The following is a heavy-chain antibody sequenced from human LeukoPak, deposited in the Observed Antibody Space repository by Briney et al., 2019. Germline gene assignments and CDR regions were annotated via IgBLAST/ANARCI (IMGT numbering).Heavy chain of an antibody. V-gene: IGHV4-34*01. Sequence: SETLSLTCAVYGGSFSGYYWSWIRQPPGKGLERIGEINHSGSTNYNPSLKSRVTISVDTSKNQFSLKLSSVTAADTAVYYCAGSTGPLDYWGQGTLVTVSS. D-gene: IGHD2-8*02. J-gene: IGHJ4*02. CDR1: GGSFSGYY. CDR3: AGSTGPLDY. CDR2: INHSGST.